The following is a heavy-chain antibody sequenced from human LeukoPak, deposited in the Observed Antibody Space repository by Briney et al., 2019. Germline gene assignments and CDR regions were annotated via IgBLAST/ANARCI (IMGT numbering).Heavy chain of an antibody. V-gene: IGHV3-7*03. D-gene: IGHD3-9*01. CDR2: IKQDGSEK. CDR3: AGGTGFIIKD. J-gene: IGHJ4*02. Sequence: GGSLRLSCAASGFTFSTYAMSWVRQAPGKGLEWVANIKQDGSEKNYVDSVKGRFTISRDNAKNSLYLQMNNLRVEDTAMYYCAGGTGFIIKDWGQGTLVTVSS. CDR1: GFTFSTYA.